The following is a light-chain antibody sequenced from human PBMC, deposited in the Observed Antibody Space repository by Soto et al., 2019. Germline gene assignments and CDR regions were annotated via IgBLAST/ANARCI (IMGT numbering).Light chain of an antibody. CDR3: QQYNSYSPT. CDR1: QSISSW. V-gene: IGKV1-5*03. CDR2: KAS. J-gene: IGKJ1*01. Sequence: DIQMTQSPSTLSASVGDRDNITCRASQSISSWLAWYQQKPGKAPKLLIYKASSLESGVPSRFSGSGSGTEFTLTIISLQPDDFATYYCQQYNSYSPTFGQGTKVDIK.